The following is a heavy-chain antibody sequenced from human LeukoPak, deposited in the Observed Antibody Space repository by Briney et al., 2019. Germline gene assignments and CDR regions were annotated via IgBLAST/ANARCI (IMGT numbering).Heavy chain of an antibody. CDR2: INHSGST. Sequence: KTSETLSLTCAVYGGSFSGYYWSWIRQPPGKGLEWIGEINHSGSTNYNPSLKSRVTISVATSKNQFSLKLSSVTAADTAVYYCARGGVTTVTSLRYWGQGTLVTVSS. CDR3: ARGGVTTVTSLRY. D-gene: IGHD4-17*01. J-gene: IGHJ4*02. CDR1: GGSFSGYY. V-gene: IGHV4-34*01.